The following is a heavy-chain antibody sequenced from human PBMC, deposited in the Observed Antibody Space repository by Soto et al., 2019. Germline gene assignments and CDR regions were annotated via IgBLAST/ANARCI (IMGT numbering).Heavy chain of an antibody. V-gene: IGHV1-69*13. CDR1: GGTFSSYA. Sequence: SVKVSCKASGGTFSSYAISWVRQAPGQGLEWTGGIIPIFGTANYAQKFQGRVTITADESTSTAYMELSSLRSEDTAVYYCARGSKSIYGMDVWGQGTTVTVSS. D-gene: IGHD3-10*01. J-gene: IGHJ6*02. CDR2: IIPIFGTA. CDR3: ARGSKSIYGMDV.